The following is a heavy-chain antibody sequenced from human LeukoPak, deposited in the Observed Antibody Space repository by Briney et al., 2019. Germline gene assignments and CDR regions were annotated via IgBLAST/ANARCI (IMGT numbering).Heavy chain of an antibody. CDR1: GGSFSGYY. D-gene: IGHD2-2*02. Sequence: SETLSLTCAVYGGSFSGYYWSWIRQPPGKGLEWIGEINHSGRPNYNPSLKRRVTISVATSKNQFSLKLSSVTAADTAVYYCARVPRYCSSTSCYNYDYYGMDVWGQGTTVTVSS. V-gene: IGHV4-34*01. CDR2: INHSGRP. J-gene: IGHJ6*02. CDR3: ARVPRYCSSTSCYNYDYYGMDV.